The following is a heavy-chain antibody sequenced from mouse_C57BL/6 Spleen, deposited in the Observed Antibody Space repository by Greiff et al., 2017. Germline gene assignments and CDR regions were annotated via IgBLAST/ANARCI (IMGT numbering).Heavy chain of an antibody. J-gene: IGHJ4*01. CDR1: GYTFTSYW. Sequence: QVQLQQPGAELVKPGASVKMSCKASGYTFTSYWITWVKQRPGQGLEWIGDIYPGSGSTNYNEKFKSKATLTVDTSSSTAYMQLSSLTSEDSAVYYCARSGTTVVATGAMDYWGQGTSVTVSS. D-gene: IGHD1-1*01. CDR3: ARSGTTVVATGAMDY. V-gene: IGHV1-55*01. CDR2: IYPGSGST.